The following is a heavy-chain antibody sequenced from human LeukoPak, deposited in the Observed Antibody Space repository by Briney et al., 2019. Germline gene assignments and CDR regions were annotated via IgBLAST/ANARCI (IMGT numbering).Heavy chain of an antibody. J-gene: IGHJ3*02. CDR1: GYSFTSYW. Sequence: GESLKISCKGSGYSFTSYWIGWVRQMPGKGLEWMGIIYPGDSDTRYSPSFQGQVTISADKSISTAYLQWSSLKASDTAMYYCARPGYSGSYGYAFDIWGQGTMVTVSS. D-gene: IGHD1-26*01. CDR2: IYPGDSDT. CDR3: ARPGYSGSYGYAFDI. V-gene: IGHV5-51*01.